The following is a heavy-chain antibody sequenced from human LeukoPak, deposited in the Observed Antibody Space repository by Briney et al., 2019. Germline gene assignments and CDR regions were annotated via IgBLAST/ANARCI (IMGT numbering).Heavy chain of an antibody. D-gene: IGHD7-27*01. CDR2: ISYDGSNK. CDR3: AKDKFWVFDP. V-gene: IGHV3-30*18. CDR1: GFTFSSYA. J-gene: IGHJ5*02. Sequence: GGYLRLSCAAPGFTFSSYAMSWVRQAPGKGLEWVAVISYDGSNKYYADSVKGRFTISRDNSKNTLYLQMNSLRAEDTAVYYCAKDKFWVFDPWGQGTLVTVSS.